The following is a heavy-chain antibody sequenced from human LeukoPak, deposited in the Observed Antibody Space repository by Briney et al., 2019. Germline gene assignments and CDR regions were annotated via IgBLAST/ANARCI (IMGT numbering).Heavy chain of an antibody. V-gene: IGHV1-18*01. Sequence: WASVKVSCKASGYTFTSYGISWVRQAPGQGLEWMGWISAYNGNTNYAQKLQGRVTMTTDTSTSTAYMELRSLRSDDTAVYYCARDRSPNIVVVVAATSYWYFDLWGRGTLVTVSS. CDR3: ARDRSPNIVVVVAATSYWYFDL. J-gene: IGHJ2*01. D-gene: IGHD2-15*01. CDR1: GYTFTSYG. CDR2: ISAYNGNT.